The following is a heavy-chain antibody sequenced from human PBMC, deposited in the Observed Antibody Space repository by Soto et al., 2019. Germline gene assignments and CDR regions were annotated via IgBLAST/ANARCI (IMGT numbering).Heavy chain of an antibody. J-gene: IGHJ6*02. CDR1: GYTFTRNG. V-gene: IGHV1-18*01. CDR3: VKFRDSNSWPSRDV. CDR2: ISPNSGNT. Sequence: QVHLVQSVAEVKKPGASVNVSCKTSGYTFTRNGISWVRQAPGQGLEWMGWISPNSGNTRYAQKLQDRVIMTTDTSTSKAYMELRRLRSDDTAVDYCVKFRDSNSWPSRDVWGPGITVTVSS. D-gene: IGHD3-22*01.